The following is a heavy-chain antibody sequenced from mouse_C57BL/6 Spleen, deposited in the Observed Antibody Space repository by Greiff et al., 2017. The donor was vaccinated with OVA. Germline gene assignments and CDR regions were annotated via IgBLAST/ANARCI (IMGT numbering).Heavy chain of an antibody. Sequence: VQLQQSGPELVKPGASVKISCKASGYAFSSSWMNWVKQRPGKGLEWIGRIYPGDGDTNYNGKFKGKATLTADKSSSTAYMQLSSLTSEDSAVYFCAKSDLVADYAMDYWGQGTSVTVSS. V-gene: IGHV1-82*01. D-gene: IGHD1-1*01. CDR1: GYAFSSSW. CDR2: IYPGDGDT. J-gene: IGHJ4*01. CDR3: AKSDLVADYAMDY.